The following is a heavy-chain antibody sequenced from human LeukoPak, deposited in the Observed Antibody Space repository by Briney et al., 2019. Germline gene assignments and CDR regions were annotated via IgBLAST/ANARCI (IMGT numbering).Heavy chain of an antibody. CDR1: GGSISSGSYY. D-gene: IGHD6-19*01. Sequence: SETLSLTCTVSGGSISSGSYYWSWIRQPAGKGLEWIGRIYASGSTNYNPSLKSRVTKSLYTSKSQFSLKLRSVTAADTAVYYCARISTGYSSGWYQGVAAAFDIWGQGTMVTVSS. CDR3: ARISTGYSSGWYQGVAAAFDI. CDR2: IYASGST. J-gene: IGHJ3*02. V-gene: IGHV4-61*02.